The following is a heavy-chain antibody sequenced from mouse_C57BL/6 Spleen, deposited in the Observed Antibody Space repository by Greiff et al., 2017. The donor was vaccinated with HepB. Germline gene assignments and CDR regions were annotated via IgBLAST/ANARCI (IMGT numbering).Heavy chain of an antibody. V-gene: IGHV5-12*01. CDR3: ARDYDLDY. CDR2: ISNGGGST. Sequence: EVKLVESGGGLVQPGGSLKLSCAASGFTFSDYYMYWVRQTPEKRLEWVAYISNGGGSTYYPDTVKGRFTISRDNAKNTLYLQMSRLKSEDTAMYYCARDYDLDYWGQGTTLTVSS. D-gene: IGHD2-4*01. J-gene: IGHJ2*01. CDR1: GFTFSDYY.